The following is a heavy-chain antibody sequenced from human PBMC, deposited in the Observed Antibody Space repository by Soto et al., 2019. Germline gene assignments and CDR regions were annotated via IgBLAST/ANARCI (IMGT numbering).Heavy chain of an antibody. CDR1: GLTVSNTL. V-gene: IGHV3-66*01. J-gene: IGHJ1*01. Sequence: EVQLVDSGGGFVQPGGSQRLSCAVSGLTVSNTLMTWVRQAPGKGLEWVSSVYRDGSTYYADSVKGRFISSTDDFRNTLYLQMNSLRADDTAVYYCASRPPGHCTSVSCPFGFWGQGTLVTVSS. CDR3: ASRPPGHCTSVSCPFGF. D-gene: IGHD2-8*02. CDR2: VYRDGST.